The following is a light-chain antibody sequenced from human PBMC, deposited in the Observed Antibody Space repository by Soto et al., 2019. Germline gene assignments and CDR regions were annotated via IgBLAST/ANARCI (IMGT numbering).Light chain of an antibody. CDR3: QQRSNWPPLT. CDR2: DAS. CDR1: QSVSSY. J-gene: IGKJ3*01. Sequence: EIVLTQSPATLSLSPGERATLSCRASQSVSSYLAWYQQKPGQAPRLLIYDASNRATGIPARFSGSGSGTDFTLTISSLEPEDFAVYYCQQRSNWPPLTFGPGTKVD. V-gene: IGKV3-11*01.